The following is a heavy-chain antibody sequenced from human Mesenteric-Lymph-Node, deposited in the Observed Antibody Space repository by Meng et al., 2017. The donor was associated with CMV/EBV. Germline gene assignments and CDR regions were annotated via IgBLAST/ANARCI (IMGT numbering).Heavy chain of an antibody. Sequence: GESLKISCEASGFTFSSYGMHWVRQAPGKGLEWVAFIRDDESNIWYADSVKGRFTISRDNSKNTLYLQMNNLRTEDTAVYYCARSMGCSDATCYYSPSDYWGQGTLVTVSS. D-gene: IGHD2-15*01. J-gene: IGHJ4*02. CDR2: IRDDESNI. CDR3: ARSMGCSDATCYYSPSDY. V-gene: IGHV3-30*02. CDR1: GFTFSSYG.